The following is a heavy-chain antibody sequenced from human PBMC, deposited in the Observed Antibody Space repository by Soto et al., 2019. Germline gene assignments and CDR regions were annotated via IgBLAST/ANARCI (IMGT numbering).Heavy chain of an antibody. V-gene: IGHV5-51*01. CDR1: GYTFSNFW. CDR2: IYPGDQET. Sequence: GESLKISCQCSGYTFSNFWIGWVRQLPGRGLEWMGIIYPGDQETRYSPSVHGKVTISADKSINTAYLQWNSLEASDTAVYFCARSPRNSPYFDYWGQGALVTVSS. CDR3: ARSPRNSPYFDY. J-gene: IGHJ4*02. D-gene: IGHD5-18*01.